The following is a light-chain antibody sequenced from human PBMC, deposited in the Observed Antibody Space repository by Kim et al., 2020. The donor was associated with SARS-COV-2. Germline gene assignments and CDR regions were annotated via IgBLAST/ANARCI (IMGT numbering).Light chain of an antibody. CDR2: AAS. V-gene: IGKV1-39*01. Sequence: DIQMTQSPSSLSASVGDRVTITCRASQSISSYLNWYQQKPGKAPKLLIYAASSLQSGVPSRFSGSGSGTDFTLTISSLQPEEFETYYCQQNYTTPPTFGGGTKVDIK. CDR3: QQNYTTPPT. J-gene: IGKJ4*02. CDR1: QSISSY.